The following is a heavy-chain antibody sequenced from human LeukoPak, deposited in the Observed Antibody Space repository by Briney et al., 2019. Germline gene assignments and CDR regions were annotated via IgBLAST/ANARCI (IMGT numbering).Heavy chain of an antibody. V-gene: IGHV3-9*01. CDR2: INWNSGSI. CDR3: AKDLPRYCSGGSCYSGFDY. CDR1: GFSFNEYA. D-gene: IGHD2-15*01. Sequence: AGGSLRLSCAASGFSFNEYAMHWARQAPGKVLEWVSGINWNSGSIGYADSVKGRFTTSRDNANNSLYLQMNSLRAEDTALYYCAKDLPRYCSGGSCYSGFDYWGQGTLVTVSS. J-gene: IGHJ4*02.